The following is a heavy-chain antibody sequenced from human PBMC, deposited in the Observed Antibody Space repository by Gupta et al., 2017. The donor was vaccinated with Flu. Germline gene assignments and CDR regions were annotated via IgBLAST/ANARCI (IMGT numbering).Heavy chain of an antibody. CDR1: CFIFSDSH. CDR3: VRDHDWAFTN. Sequence: EVHLVESGGHLVQPGGSLRLSCAASCFIFSDSHMNWVRQAPGKGLEWVAYIGSGGNVDNADSVKGRFTISRDNAKNSLYLEMNSLRDEDTALYYCVRDHDWAFTNWGQGTLVTVSS. CDR2: IGSGGNV. D-gene: IGHD3-9*01. V-gene: IGHV3-48*02. J-gene: IGHJ4*02.